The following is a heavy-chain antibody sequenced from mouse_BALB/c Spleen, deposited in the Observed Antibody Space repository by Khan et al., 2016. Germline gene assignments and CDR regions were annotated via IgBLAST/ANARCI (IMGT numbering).Heavy chain of an antibody. J-gene: IGHJ3*01. CDR1: GYAFTNYL. Sequence: QVQLQQSGAELVRPGTSVKVSCKASGYAFTNYLIEWVMQRPGQGLEWIGVINPGSGGTNYNEKFKGKATLTADKSSSTAYMQLSSLTSDDSAVYFCARGQLGLPWFAYWGQGTLVTVSA. D-gene: IGHD3-2*01. V-gene: IGHV1-54*01. CDR2: INPGSGGT. CDR3: ARGQLGLPWFAY.